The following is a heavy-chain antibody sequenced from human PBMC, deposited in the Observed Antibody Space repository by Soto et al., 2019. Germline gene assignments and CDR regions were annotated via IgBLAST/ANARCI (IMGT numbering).Heavy chain of an antibody. D-gene: IGHD2-15*01. Sequence: GESLKISCKGSGYSFTSYWIGWVRQMPGKGLEWVGIIYPGDSGTRYSPSFQGQVTISADKSISTAYLQWSSLKASDTAMYYCARHIYCSGGSCYGGYFDYWGQGTLVTVSS. CDR2: IYPGDSGT. V-gene: IGHV5-51*01. J-gene: IGHJ4*02. CDR1: GYSFTSYW. CDR3: ARHIYCSGGSCYGGYFDY.